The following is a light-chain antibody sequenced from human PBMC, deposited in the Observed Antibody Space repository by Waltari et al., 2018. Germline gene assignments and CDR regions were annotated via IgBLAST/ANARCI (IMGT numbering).Light chain of an antibody. Sequence: DIVMTQSPDSLAVSLGERATINCKSSQRVQSVLSCSNNRNYLACYQQKPGQPPKMLIYWASTRESGVPDRFSVSGSGTDFTLTISSLQAEDVAVYYCQQYYSPPVTFGGGTKVEIK. J-gene: IGKJ4*01. CDR1: QRVQSVLSCSNNRNY. CDR2: WAS. V-gene: IGKV4-1*01. CDR3: QQYYSPPVT.